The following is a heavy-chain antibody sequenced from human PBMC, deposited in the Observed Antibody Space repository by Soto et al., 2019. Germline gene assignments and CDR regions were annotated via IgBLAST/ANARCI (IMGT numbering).Heavy chain of an antibody. D-gene: IGHD2-15*01. CDR2: ISGSGGST. Sequence: GGSLRLSCAASGFTFSSYAMSWVRQAPGKGLEWVSAISGSGGSTYYADSVKGRFTISRDNSKNKLYLQMKSLRAEDTAVYYCAKDLAIVVVVAATYFDYWGQGTLVTVSS. CDR3: AKDLAIVVVVAATYFDY. V-gene: IGHV3-23*01. CDR1: GFTFSSYA. J-gene: IGHJ4*02.